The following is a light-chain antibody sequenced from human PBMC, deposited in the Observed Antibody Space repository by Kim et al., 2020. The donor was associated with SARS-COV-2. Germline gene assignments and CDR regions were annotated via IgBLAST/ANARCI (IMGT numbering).Light chain of an antibody. CDR3: KQFDTVPLT. V-gene: IGKV1-33*01. J-gene: IGKJ4*01. Sequence: ERVTITCQASHDLNLFLTRFQQKPGDAPKLLISDASSLETCPPSRFSGSGFATHFTFTISSLQPVDVATYYCKQFDTVPLTFGGGTKVDIK. CDR2: DAS. CDR1: HDLNLF.